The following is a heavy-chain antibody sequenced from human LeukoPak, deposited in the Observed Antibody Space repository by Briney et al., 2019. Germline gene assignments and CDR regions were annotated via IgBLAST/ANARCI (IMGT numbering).Heavy chain of an antibody. CDR1: GFTFTSYA. V-gene: IGHV3-23*01. D-gene: IGHD6-19*01. CDR3: AKDSASGWPFFDP. J-gene: IGHJ5*02. Sequence: GGSLRLSCTASGFTFTSYAMSWVRQAPGKGLEWVSGISGGSDWTDYADSVKGRFTISRDNSKNTLYLQMNSLRAEDTAVYYCAKDSASGWPFFDPWGQGTLVTVSS. CDR2: ISGGSDWT.